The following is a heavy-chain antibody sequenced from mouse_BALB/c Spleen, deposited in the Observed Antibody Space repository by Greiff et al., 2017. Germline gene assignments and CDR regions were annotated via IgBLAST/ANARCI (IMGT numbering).Heavy chain of an antibody. Sequence: VQLKESGPGLVAPSQSLSITCTVSGFSLTSYGVSWVRQPPGKALEWLGFIRNKANGYTTEYSASVKGRFTISRDNSQSILYLQMNTLRAKDSATYYCARGSGYYWYFDVWGAGTTVTVSS. CDR3: ARGSGYYWYFDV. CDR1: GFSLTSYG. D-gene: IGHD1-3*01. V-gene: IGHV7-3*02. J-gene: IGHJ1*01. CDR2: IRNKANGYTT.